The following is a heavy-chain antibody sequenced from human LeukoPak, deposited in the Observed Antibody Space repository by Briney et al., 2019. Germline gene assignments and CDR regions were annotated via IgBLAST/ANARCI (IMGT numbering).Heavy chain of an antibody. D-gene: IGHD5-24*01. CDR3: ARSEMATVLSQDY. CDR2: IYPGDSDT. J-gene: IGHJ4*02. Sequence: GESLKISCKGSEYSFTTYWIGWVRQMPGKGLEWMGIIYPGDSDTRYSPSFQGQVTISADKSISTAYLQWSSLKASDTAMYYCARSEMATVLSQDYWGQGTLVTVSS. CDR1: EYSFTTYW. V-gene: IGHV5-51*01.